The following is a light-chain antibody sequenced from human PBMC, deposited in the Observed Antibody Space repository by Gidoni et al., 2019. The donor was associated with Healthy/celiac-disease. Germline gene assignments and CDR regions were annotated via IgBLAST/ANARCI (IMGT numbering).Light chain of an antibody. CDR1: QSISSW. CDR3: QQYNSYET. J-gene: IGKJ2*01. Sequence: DIQMTQPPSTLSASVGDRVNITCRASQSISSWLAWYQQKPGKAPKLLIYDASSLESGVPSRFSGSGSGTEFTLTISSLQPDYFATYYCQQYNSYETFGQGTKLEIK. V-gene: IGKV1-5*01. CDR2: DAS.